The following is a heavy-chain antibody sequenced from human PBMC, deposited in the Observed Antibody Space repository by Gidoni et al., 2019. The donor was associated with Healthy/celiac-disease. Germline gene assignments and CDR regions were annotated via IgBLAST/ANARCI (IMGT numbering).Heavy chain of an antibody. D-gene: IGHD4-17*01. CDR3: ARDLGRVTTSKSLDY. Sequence: QVQLVESGGGVVQPGRSLRLSCAASGFTFSSYAMHWVRQAPGKVLEWVAVISYDGSNKYYADSVKGRFTISRDNSKNTLYLQMNSLRAEDTAVYYCARDLGRVTTSKSLDYWGQGTLVTVSS. V-gene: IGHV3-30-3*01. CDR2: ISYDGSNK. J-gene: IGHJ4*02. CDR1: GFTFSSYA.